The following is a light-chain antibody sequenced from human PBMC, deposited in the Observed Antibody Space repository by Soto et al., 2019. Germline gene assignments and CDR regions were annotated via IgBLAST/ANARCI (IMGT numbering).Light chain of an antibody. Sequence: EIVMTQSPATLSVSPGERATLSCRASQSVNSNLAWYQQKPGQAPTLLIYDASTRATGIPARFSGSGSGTEFTLTISSLQSEDFAVYYCQQFDNRPPVTCGQGTRLEIK. CDR1: QSVNSN. CDR2: DAS. J-gene: IGKJ5*01. CDR3: QQFDNRPPVT. V-gene: IGKV3-15*01.